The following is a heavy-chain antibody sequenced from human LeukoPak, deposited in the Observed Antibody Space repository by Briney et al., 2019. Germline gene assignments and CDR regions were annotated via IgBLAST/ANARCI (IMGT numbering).Heavy chain of an antibody. CDR1: GFTRSDYW. CDR2: INQDGSEK. Sequence: GGSLRLSCAASGFTRSDYWMHWVRRAPGKGLEWVASINQDGSEKYYVDSVKGRFTISRDNAKNSLYLQMNSLRAEDKALYYCGRAWSRVDAFDIWGLGTMVTVSS. J-gene: IGHJ3*02. CDR3: GRAWSRVDAFDI. V-gene: IGHV3-7*01. D-gene: IGHD2-8*02.